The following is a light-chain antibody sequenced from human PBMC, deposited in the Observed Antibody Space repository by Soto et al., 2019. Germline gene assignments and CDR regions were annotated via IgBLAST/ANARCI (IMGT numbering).Light chain of an antibody. J-gene: IGKJ3*01. CDR3: QQYGSALFT. CDR1: QSVSSSY. Sequence: IVLTQSPGTLSLSPGERATLSCRASQSVSSSYLAWYQQKPGQAPRLLFFGASSRATGIPDRFSGSGYGRGCTLTISRLEPEDFSVYYCQQYGSALFTFGPGTTVDIK. V-gene: IGKV3-20*01. CDR2: GAS.